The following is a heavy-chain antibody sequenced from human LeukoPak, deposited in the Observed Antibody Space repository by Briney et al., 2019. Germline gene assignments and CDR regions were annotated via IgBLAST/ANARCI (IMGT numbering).Heavy chain of an antibody. Sequence: SQTLSVTCTVSGGSISSGGYYWSWIRQHPGKGLEWIGYIYYSGSTNYNPSLKSRVTISVDTSKNQFSLKLSSVTAADTAVYYCARWAPTTVVTPGFDYWGQGTLVTVSS. J-gene: IGHJ4*02. CDR3: ARWAPTTVVTPGFDY. D-gene: IGHD4-23*01. CDR1: GGSISSGGYY. CDR2: IYYSGST. V-gene: IGHV4-31*03.